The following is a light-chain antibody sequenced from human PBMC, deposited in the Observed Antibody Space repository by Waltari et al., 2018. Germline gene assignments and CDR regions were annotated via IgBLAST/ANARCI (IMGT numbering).Light chain of an antibody. CDR1: SGSVSTSYY. J-gene: IGLJ3*02. Sequence: QTVVTQEPSFSVSPGGTVTLTCGLSSGSVSTSYYPSWYQQTPDQAPRMLLYSTNPRSSGVPDRFSGSILGNKAALTITGAQADDESDYYCVLYMGSGIWVFGGGTKLTVL. CDR3: VLYMGSGIWV. V-gene: IGLV8-61*01. CDR2: STN.